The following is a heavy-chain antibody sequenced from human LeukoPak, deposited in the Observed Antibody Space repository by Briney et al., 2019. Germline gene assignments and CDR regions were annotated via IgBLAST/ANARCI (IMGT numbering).Heavy chain of an antibody. D-gene: IGHD3-10*01. V-gene: IGHV3-74*01. CDR1: GFTFSSYW. CDR2: INSDGSST. CDR3: ARDPPHFYGSGSYYYDY. Sequence: GGSLRLSYAASGFTFSSYWMHWVRQAPGKGLVWVSRINSDGSSTSYADSVKGRFTISRDNAKHTLYLQMSSLRVEDTAVYYCARDPPHFYGSGSYYYDYWGQGTLVTVSS. J-gene: IGHJ4*02.